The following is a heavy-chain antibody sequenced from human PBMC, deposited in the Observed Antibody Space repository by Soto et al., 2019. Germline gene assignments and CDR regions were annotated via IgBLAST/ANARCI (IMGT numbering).Heavy chain of an antibody. CDR3: ARWGYSSSWYPYFDY. V-gene: IGHV1-69*13. Sequence: SVKVSCKXSGGTFSSYAISWVRQAPGQGLEWMGGIIPIFGTANYAQKFQGRVTITADESTSTAYMELSSLRSEDTAVYYCARWGYSSSWYPYFDYWGQGTLVTVS. J-gene: IGHJ4*02. CDR1: GGTFSSYA. CDR2: IIPIFGTA. D-gene: IGHD6-13*01.